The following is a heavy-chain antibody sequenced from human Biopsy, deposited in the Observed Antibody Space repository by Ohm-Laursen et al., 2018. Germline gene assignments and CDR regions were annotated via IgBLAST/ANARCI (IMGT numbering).Heavy chain of an antibody. D-gene: IGHD3-3*01. CDR1: GGSIYNFF. CDR3: ARVGVGSPSIDYFDS. J-gene: IGHJ4*02. CDR2: IYYSGST. V-gene: IGHV4-59*01. Sequence: GTLSLTCTVSGGSIYNFFWSWIRQPPGKGLEWIGYIYYSGSTNYNPSLKSRVTISVDRSKNHFSLELSSVTAADTAVYYCARVGVGSPSIDYFDSWGQGALVTVSS.